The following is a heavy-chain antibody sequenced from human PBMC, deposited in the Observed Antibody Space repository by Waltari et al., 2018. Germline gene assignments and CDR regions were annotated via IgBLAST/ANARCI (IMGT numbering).Heavy chain of an antibody. CDR1: GGSISSSSYY. D-gene: IGHD3-22*01. J-gene: IGHJ5*02. Sequence: QLQLQESGPGLVKPSETLSLTCTVSGGSISSSSYYWGWIRQPPGKGLEWIGSIYYSGSTYYNPSLKSRVTISVDTSKNQFSLKLSSVTAADTAVYYCARDPKYYYDSSRRWFDPWGQGTLVTVSS. CDR3: ARDPKYYYDSSRRWFDP. CDR2: IYYSGST. V-gene: IGHV4-39*07.